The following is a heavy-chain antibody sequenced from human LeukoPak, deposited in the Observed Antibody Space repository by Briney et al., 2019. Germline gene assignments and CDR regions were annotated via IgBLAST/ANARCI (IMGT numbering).Heavy chain of an antibody. J-gene: IGHJ5*02. CDR1: GGSISSGGYY. CDR2: IYHSGST. Sequence: SSETLSLTCTVSGGSISSGGYYWSWIRQPPGKGLEWIGYIYHSGSTYYNPSLKSRVTISVDRSKNQFSLKLSSVTAADTAVYYCARDTPSILVGATQEWFDPWGQGTLVTVSS. D-gene: IGHD1-26*01. V-gene: IGHV4-30-2*01. CDR3: ARDTPSILVGATQEWFDP.